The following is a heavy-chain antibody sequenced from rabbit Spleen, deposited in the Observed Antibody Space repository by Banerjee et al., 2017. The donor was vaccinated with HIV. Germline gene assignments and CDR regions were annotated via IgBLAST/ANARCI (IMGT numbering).Heavy chain of an antibody. Sequence: QEQLVESGGGLVKPGASLTLTCTASGFSFSSGYYMCWVRQAPGKGLEWIACIYADRSGSTYYANWAKGRFTISRTSSTTVTLEMTSLTAADTATYFCARGSAAMTMLIIGFYLNLWGPGTLVTVS. CDR1: GFSFSSGYY. CDR2: IYADRSGST. D-gene: IGHD2-1*01. V-gene: IGHV1S45*01. CDR3: ARGSAAMTMLIIGFYLNL. J-gene: IGHJ4*01.